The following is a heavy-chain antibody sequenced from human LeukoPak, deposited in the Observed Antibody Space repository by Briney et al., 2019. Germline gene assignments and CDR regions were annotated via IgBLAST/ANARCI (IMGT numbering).Heavy chain of an antibody. J-gene: IGHJ4*02. CDR1: GFIFSDYG. CDR2: VRNDGSDK. D-gene: IGHD3-10*01. Sequence: GGSLRLSCAASGFIFSDYGMHWVRQAPGKGLEWVTLVRNDGSDKYYADSVKGRFTISRDNSKNTLYLQMNSLRPEDTAVYYCAKHYYGSGSQKYYFGYWGQGTLVTVSS. CDR3: AKHYYGSGSQKYYFGY. V-gene: IGHV3-30*02.